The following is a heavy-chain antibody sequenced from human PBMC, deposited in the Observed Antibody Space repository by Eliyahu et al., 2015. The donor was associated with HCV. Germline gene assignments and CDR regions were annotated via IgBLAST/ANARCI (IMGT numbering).Heavy chain of an antibody. J-gene: IGHJ4*02. CDR1: GFXFSSYS. Sequence: EVQLVESGGALVQPGGSXRLSCAASGFXFSSYSMNWVRQAPGKGLEWVSYISSGSGTIYYADSVRGRFTISRDNAKNSLYLQMNSLRAEDTAVYYCARDLVGSTTNFDYWGQGTLVTVSS. CDR3: ARDLVGSTTNFDY. D-gene: IGHD1-26*01. CDR2: ISSGSGTI. V-gene: IGHV3-48*01.